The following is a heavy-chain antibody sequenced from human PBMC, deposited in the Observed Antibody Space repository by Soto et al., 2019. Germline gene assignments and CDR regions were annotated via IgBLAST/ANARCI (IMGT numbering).Heavy chain of an antibody. J-gene: IGHJ6*02. Sequence: SETLSLTCTVSGDSISSGGYYWSWIRQHPGKGLEWIGYIFYTGSTHYNPSLKSRLSISVDTSKNQFSLKLTSVTAADTAIYYCARDRVRRDNKPCAMDVWGPAPTVTVS. V-gene: IGHV4-31*03. CDR3: ARDRVRRDNKPCAMDV. D-gene: IGHD2-21*01. CDR1: GDSISSGGYY. CDR2: IFYTGST.